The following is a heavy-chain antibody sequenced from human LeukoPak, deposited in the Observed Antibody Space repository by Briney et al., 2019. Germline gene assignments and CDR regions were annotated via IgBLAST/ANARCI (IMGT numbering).Heavy chain of an antibody. CDR3: ARASYYYGSGSYYNPWFDP. V-gene: IGHV4-4*07. D-gene: IGHD3-10*01. Sequence: PSETLSLTCTVSGGSISSYYWSWIRQPAGKGLEWIGRISTSGSTNYNPSLESRVTMSLDTSKNQFSLKLTSVTAADTAVYYCARASYYYGSGSYYNPWFDPWGQGTLVTVSS. J-gene: IGHJ5*02. CDR1: GGSISSYY. CDR2: ISTSGST.